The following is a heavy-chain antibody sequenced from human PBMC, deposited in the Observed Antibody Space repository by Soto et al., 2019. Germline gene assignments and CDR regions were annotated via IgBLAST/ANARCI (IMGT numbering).Heavy chain of an antibody. CDR1: GGSISSYY. CDR2: IYNSGST. CDR3: ARARITMVREVIKYNMDV. V-gene: IGHV4-59*01. D-gene: IGHD3-10*01. J-gene: IGHJ6*02. Sequence: SEDPSLTCTVSGGSISSYYWSWIRRPPGKGLEWIGYIYNSGSTHSNPSLQSRVTISVDTSKNQFSLKLSSVTAADTGIYYCARARITMVREVIKYNMDVWGQGTTVTVSS.